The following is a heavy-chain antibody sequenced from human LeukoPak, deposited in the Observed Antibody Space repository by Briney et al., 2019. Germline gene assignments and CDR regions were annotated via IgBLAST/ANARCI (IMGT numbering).Heavy chain of an antibody. Sequence: SETLSLTCTVWGGSISSYYWTWIRQPAGKGLEWIGRIYSAGRTIYNPSLKSRLTMSVDTSKNQFSLKLSSVTAADTAVYYCARDTGANWGQGTLVTVSS. CDR1: GGSISSYY. V-gene: IGHV4-4*07. J-gene: IGHJ4*02. CDR2: IYSAGRT. CDR3: ARDTGAN. D-gene: IGHD1-26*01.